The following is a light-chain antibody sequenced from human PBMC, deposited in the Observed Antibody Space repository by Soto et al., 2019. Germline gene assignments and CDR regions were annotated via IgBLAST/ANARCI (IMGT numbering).Light chain of an antibody. V-gene: IGLV2-14*01. CDR1: SXDVGGYNY. J-gene: IGLJ1*01. CDR2: EVS. Sequence: QSVLTQPASVSGSPGQSITISCTGTSXDVGGYNYVSWYQQHPGKDPKLMIYEVSNRPSGVSNRFSGSKSGNTASLTISGLQAEDEADYYCTSYTSSITYVLGTGTKVTVL. CDR3: TSYTSSITYV.